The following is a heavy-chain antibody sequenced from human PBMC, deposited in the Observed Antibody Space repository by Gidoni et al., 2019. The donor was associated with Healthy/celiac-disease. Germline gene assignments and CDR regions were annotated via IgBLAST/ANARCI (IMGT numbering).Heavy chain of an antibody. V-gene: IGHV1-2*02. CDR2: INTNSGGT. CDR3: ARGRDGYNYDY. Sequence: QVQLVQSAAEVKKPGASVKVSCTASGYTFTGYYMHWVRQAPGQGLEWMGWINTNSGGTNYAQKFQGRVTMTRDTSSSTAYMELSRLRSDDTAVYYCARGRDGYNYDYWGQGTLVTVSS. CDR1: GYTFTGYY. D-gene: IGHD5-12*01. J-gene: IGHJ4*02.